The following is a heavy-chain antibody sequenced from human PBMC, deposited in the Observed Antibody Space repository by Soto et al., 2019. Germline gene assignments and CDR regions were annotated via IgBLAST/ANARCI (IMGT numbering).Heavy chain of an antibody. CDR2: VSHSGST. D-gene: IGHD3-10*01. CDR3: ARGPYGSGIRSPYYFYYMGV. CDR1: GGSFSGYY. V-gene: IGHV4-34*01. J-gene: IGHJ6*03. Sequence: QAQLQEWGAGLLKPTETLSLTCAVYGGSFSGYYWSWIRQPPGKGLEWIGEVSHSGSTNYNPSLKSRVTISVDTSKSQFSLKLSSVTAADTAVYYCARGPYGSGIRSPYYFYYMGVWGKGTTVTVSS.